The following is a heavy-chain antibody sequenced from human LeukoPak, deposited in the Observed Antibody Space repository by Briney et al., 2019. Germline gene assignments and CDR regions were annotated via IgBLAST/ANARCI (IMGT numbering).Heavy chain of an antibody. D-gene: IGHD2-15*01. Sequence: GGSLRLSCAASGFTFSNYWMSWVRQAPGKGLEWVANIKEDGSEKYYVDSVKGRFTISRDNAKNSLYLQMNSLRAEDTAVYYCARGGSSFDYWGQGTLVTVSS. CDR1: GFTFSNYW. J-gene: IGHJ4*02. CDR2: IKEDGSEK. V-gene: IGHV3-7*01. CDR3: ARGGSSFDY.